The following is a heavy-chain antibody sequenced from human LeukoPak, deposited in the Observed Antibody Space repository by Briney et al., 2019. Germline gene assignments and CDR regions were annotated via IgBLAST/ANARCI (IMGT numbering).Heavy chain of an antibody. CDR2: IYYSGST. D-gene: IGHD3-10*01. V-gene: IGHV4-59*01. J-gene: IGHJ5*02. CDR1: GGSISSYY. Sequence: TSETLSLTCTVSGGSISSYYWSWIRQPPGKGLEWIGYIYYSGSTKYNPSLESRVTISVDTSKNQFSLKLSSVTAADTAVYYCAKGKMVRGVFPDWFDPWGQGTLVTVSS. CDR3: AKGKMVRGVFPDWFDP.